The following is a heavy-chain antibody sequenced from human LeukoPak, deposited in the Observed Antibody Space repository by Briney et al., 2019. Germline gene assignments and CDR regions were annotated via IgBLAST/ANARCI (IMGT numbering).Heavy chain of an antibody. CDR2: IYYSGGT. Sequence: SETLSLTCTASGDSIDSSTYYWGWIRQPPGKGLEWIGSIYYSGGTYSNPSLKSRVTISIDTSKNQFSLKLSSVTAADTAMYYCATLGFTMILVATTWGQGTLVTVSS. D-gene: IGHD3-22*01. CDR3: ATLGFTMILVATT. CDR1: GDSIDSSTYY. J-gene: IGHJ4*02. V-gene: IGHV4-39*01.